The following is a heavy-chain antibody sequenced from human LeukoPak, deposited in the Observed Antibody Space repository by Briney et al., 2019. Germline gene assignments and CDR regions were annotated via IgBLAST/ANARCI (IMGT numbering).Heavy chain of an antibody. Sequence: GESLKISFKGSGYSFSTYWIGWVRQMPGKGLEWMGIIFPGDSDTRYSPSFQGQVTISADKSISTAYLQWSSLKASDTAMYYCARRSYSASYYDYWGQGTLVTVSS. J-gene: IGHJ4*02. D-gene: IGHD1-26*01. V-gene: IGHV5-51*01. CDR2: IFPGDSDT. CDR1: GYSFSTYW. CDR3: ARRSYSASYYDY.